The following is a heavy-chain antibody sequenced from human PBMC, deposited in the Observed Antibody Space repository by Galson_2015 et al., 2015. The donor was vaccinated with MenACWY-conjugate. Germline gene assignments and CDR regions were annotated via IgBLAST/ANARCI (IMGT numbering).Heavy chain of an antibody. CDR1: EYTFAGYY. D-gene: IGHD3-3*01. V-gene: IGHV1-2*04. CDR3: ARERITTFGVGRSTGYYYGLDV. J-gene: IGHJ6*02. Sequence: SVKVSCKASEYTFAGYYIHWVRQAPGQGLEWMGWINPNSGGTNYAQKFQRWVTMTSDTSISTAYMELTRLTSDDTAVYYCARERITTFGVGRSTGYYYGLDVWGQGTTVTVSS. CDR2: INPNSGGT.